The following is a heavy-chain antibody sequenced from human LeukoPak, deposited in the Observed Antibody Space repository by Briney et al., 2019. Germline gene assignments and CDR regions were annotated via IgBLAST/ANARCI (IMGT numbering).Heavy chain of an antibody. D-gene: IGHD6-19*01. Sequence: GGSLRLSCAASGFTFSSYGMHWVRQAPGKGLEWVAVISYDGSNKYYADSVKGRFTLSRDNAKNSLYLEMNSLRAEDTAVYYCARDGGGWVIDYWGQGTLVTVSS. CDR1: GFTFSSYG. V-gene: IGHV3-30*03. CDR2: ISYDGSNK. J-gene: IGHJ4*02. CDR3: ARDGGGWVIDY.